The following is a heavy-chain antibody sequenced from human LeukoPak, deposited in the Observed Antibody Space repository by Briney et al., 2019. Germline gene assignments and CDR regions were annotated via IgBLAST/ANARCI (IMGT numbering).Heavy chain of an antibody. D-gene: IGHD4-17*01. CDR2: ISAYNGNT. V-gene: IGHV1-18*01. CDR3: ARGADGDYVSELDAFDI. J-gene: IGHJ3*02. CDR1: GYTFTSYG. Sequence: ASVKVSCKASGYTFTSYGISWVRQAPGQGVEWMGWISAYNGNTNYAQKLQGRVTMTTDTSTSTAYMELRSLRSDDTAVYYCARGADGDYVSELDAFDIWGEGTMVTVSS.